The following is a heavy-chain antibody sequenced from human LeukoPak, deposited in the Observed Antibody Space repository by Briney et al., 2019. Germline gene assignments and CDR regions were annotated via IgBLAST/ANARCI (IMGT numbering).Heavy chain of an antibody. V-gene: IGHV4-39*07. Sequence: SETLFLTCTVSGGSISSSSYYWGWIRQPPGKGLEWIGSIYYSGSTYYDPSLKSRVTISVDTSKNQFSLKLSSVTAADTAVYYCARDSIEGITMIVVGRPPYYFDYWGQGTLVTVSS. D-gene: IGHD3-22*01. J-gene: IGHJ4*02. CDR2: IYYSGST. CDR1: GGSISSSSYY. CDR3: ARDSIEGITMIVVGRPPYYFDY.